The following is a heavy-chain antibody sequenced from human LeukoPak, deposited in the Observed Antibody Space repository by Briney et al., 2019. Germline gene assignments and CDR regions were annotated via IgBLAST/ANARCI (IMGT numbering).Heavy chain of an antibody. D-gene: IGHD5-18*01. CDR1: GYTFTSYA. CDR2: INAGNGNT. Sequence: ASVKVSCKASGYTFTSYAMHWVRQAPGQRLEWKGWINAGNGNTRYSQKFQGRVTIIRDTSASTAYMELSSLRSEDTAVYYCARDKGYSYGFDYWGQGTLVTVSS. V-gene: IGHV1-3*01. J-gene: IGHJ4*02. CDR3: ARDKGYSYGFDY.